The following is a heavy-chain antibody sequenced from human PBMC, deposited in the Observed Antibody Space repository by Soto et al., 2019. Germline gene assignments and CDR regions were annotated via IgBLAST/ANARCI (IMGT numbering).Heavy chain of an antibody. J-gene: IGHJ3*02. Sequence: PSETLSLTCVVSGASIRSTKWCTRVPQPPGKRLEWIGEIYHNGSPTYSPSLRGRATISVDKSNNQFSLRLRSVTAADTAVYYCVITMIVVVTSDAFDIWGQGTMVP. V-gene: IGHV4-4*02. CDR1: GASIRSTKW. D-gene: IGHD3-22*01. CDR3: VITMIVVVTSDAFDI. CDR2: IYHNGSP.